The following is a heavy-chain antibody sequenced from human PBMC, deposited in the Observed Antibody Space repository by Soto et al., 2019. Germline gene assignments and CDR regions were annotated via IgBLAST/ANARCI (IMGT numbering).Heavy chain of an antibody. CDR1: GGTFSSYA. J-gene: IGHJ5*02. D-gene: IGHD6-13*01. CDR3: ARDRTAAAGTRWFDP. V-gene: IGHV1-69*01. CDR2: IIPIFGTA. Sequence: QVQLVQSGAEVKKPGSSVKVSCKASGGTFSSYAISWVRQAPGQGLEWMGGIIPIFGTANYAQKFQGRVTITADESTSTVYMELSSLRSEDTTVYYCARDRTAAAGTRWFDPWGQGTLVTVSS.